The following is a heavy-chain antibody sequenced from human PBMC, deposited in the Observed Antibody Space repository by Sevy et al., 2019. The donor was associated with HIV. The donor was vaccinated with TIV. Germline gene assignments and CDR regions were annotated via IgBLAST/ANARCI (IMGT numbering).Heavy chain of an antibody. CDR1: GFTFSSYA. D-gene: IGHD2-21*01. Sequence: GGSLRLSCAASGFTFSSYAMSWVRQAPGKGLEWVSAISGSGGSTYYADSVKGRFTISRDNSKNTLYLQMNSLRAEDMAVYYCAKTHIPGPRERWFDPWGQGTLVTVSS. V-gene: IGHV3-23*01. CDR2: ISGSGGST. CDR3: AKTHIPGPRERWFDP. J-gene: IGHJ5*02.